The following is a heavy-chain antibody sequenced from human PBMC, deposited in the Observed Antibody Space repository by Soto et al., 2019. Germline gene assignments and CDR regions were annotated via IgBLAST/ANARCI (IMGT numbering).Heavy chain of an antibody. J-gene: IGHJ6*02. D-gene: IGHD6-13*01. Sequence: SVKVSCKASGGTFSSYAISWVRQAPGQGLEWMGGIIPIFGTANYAQKFQGRVTITADESTSTAYMELSSLRSEDTAVYYCARKTGYSSNYYYYYGMDVWGQGTTVTVSS. V-gene: IGHV1-69*13. CDR2: IIPIFGTA. CDR3: ARKTGYSSNYYYYYGMDV. CDR1: GGTFSSYA.